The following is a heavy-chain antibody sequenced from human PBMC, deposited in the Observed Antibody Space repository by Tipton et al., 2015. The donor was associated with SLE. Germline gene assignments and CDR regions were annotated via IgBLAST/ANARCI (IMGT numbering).Heavy chain of an antibody. D-gene: IGHD5-12*01. CDR2: IYNSGNT. V-gene: IGHV4-31*03. CDR1: GDSISSDDYH. CDR3: ARGGVGGYDYFDY. Sequence: TLSLTCTVSGDSISSDDYHWSWIRQHPGKGLEWIGYIYNSGNTNYNPSPRSRVTISVDTSRNQFSLRLRSATAADTAVYFCARGGVGGYDYFDYWGQGTLVTVSS. J-gene: IGHJ4*02.